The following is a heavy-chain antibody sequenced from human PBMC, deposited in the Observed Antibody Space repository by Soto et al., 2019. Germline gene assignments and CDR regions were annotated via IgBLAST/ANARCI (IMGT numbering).Heavy chain of an antibody. CDR2: INHSGST. Sequence: PSETLSLTCAVDGGSCSGYYWSCIRQPPGKGLEWIGEINHSGSTNYNPSLKSRVTISVDTSKNQFSLKLSSVTAADTAVYYCGRGPRLQSLAKLDYWGQGTLATVSS. CDR1: GGSCSGYY. J-gene: IGHJ4*02. V-gene: IGHV4-34*01. CDR3: GRGPRLQSLAKLDY. D-gene: IGHD4-4*01.